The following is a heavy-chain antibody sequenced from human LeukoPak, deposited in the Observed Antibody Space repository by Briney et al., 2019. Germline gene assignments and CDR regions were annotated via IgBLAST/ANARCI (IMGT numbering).Heavy chain of an antibody. J-gene: IGHJ4*02. CDR3: ARDPKLDYYDSSGSLV. Sequence: GRSLRLSCAASGFTFSSYAMHWVRQAPGKGLEWVAVISYDGSNKYYADSVKGRFTISRDNSKNTLYLQMNSLRAEDTAVYYCARDPKLDYYDSSGSLVWGQGTLVTVPS. V-gene: IGHV3-30*04. D-gene: IGHD3-22*01. CDR1: GFTFSSYA. CDR2: ISYDGSNK.